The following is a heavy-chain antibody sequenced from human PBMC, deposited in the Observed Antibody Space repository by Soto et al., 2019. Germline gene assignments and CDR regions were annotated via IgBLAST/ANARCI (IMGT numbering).Heavy chain of an antibody. Sequence: QVQLVESGGGVVQPGRSLRLSCAASRFTFSNYGMHWVRQAPGKGLEWVAVIWYDGSNKYYADSVKGRFTISRDNSKNTLYLQMNSLIAEDTAVYYCARDDIPGRAVAIYGMDVWGQGTTVTVSS. CDR3: ARDDIPGRAVAIYGMDV. CDR1: RFTFSNYG. V-gene: IGHV3-33*01. D-gene: IGHD6-19*01. J-gene: IGHJ6*02. CDR2: IWYDGSNK.